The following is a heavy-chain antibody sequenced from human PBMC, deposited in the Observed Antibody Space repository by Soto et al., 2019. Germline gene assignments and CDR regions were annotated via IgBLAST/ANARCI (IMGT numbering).Heavy chain of an antibody. Sequence: EVQLLESGGGLVQPGGSLRLSCAASGFTFSSYVMSWVRQAPGKGLEWVSAISGSGGSTYYADSVKGRFTISRDNSKNTLDLQMKSRRGEATAVYYCAKAGVMVRGVWFYGMDVWGQGTTVTVSS. CDR3: AKAGVMVRGVWFYGMDV. V-gene: IGHV3-23*01. D-gene: IGHD3-10*01. J-gene: IGHJ6*02. CDR2: ISGSGGST. CDR1: GFTFSSYV.